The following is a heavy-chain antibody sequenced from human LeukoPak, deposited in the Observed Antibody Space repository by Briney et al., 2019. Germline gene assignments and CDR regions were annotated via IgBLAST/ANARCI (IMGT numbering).Heavy chain of an antibody. CDR1: GGSISSYY. J-gene: IGHJ6*03. CDR3: ARHTGTVPATYYYMDV. V-gene: IGHV4-4*09. CDR2: IYTSGST. D-gene: IGHD2-2*01. Sequence: SETLSLTCTVSGGSISSYYWSWIRQPPGKGLEWIGYIYTSGSTNYNPSLKSRVTISVDTSNNQISLKLSSVTDADTAVYYGARHTGTVPATYYYMDVWGKGTTVTVSS.